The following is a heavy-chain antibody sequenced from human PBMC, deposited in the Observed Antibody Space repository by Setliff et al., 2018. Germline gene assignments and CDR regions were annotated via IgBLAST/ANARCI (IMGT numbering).Heavy chain of an antibody. Sequence: ASVKVSCKASGYTFTSHYMHWVRQAPGLGLEWMGTINPSSGRTSYAQKFQGRVTMTRDTSTSTVYMDMSSLRSEDTAVYYCARGGYSGSYDFDYWGQGTLVTVSS. CDR1: GYTFTSHY. J-gene: IGHJ4*02. CDR2: INPSSGRT. CDR3: ARGGYSGSYDFDY. V-gene: IGHV1-46*01. D-gene: IGHD1-26*01.